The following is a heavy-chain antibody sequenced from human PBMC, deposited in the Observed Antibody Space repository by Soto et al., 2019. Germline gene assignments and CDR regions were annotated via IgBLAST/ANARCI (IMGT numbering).Heavy chain of an antibody. CDR3: VSPHSESSNAFDL. J-gene: IGHJ5*02. Sequence: GGSLRLSCAASGFSFSHYAMHWVRQPPGKGLEWVALISYDGENQYFTDSVRGRFTISRDNSKTAVYLEMNDLRLDDTATYYCVSPHSESSNAFDLWGQGALVTVSS. CDR2: ISYDGENQ. D-gene: IGHD3-10*01. CDR1: GFSFSHYA. V-gene: IGHV3-30*04.